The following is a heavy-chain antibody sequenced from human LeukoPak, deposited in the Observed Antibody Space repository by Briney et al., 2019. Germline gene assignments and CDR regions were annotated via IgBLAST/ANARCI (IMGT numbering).Heavy chain of an antibody. CDR1: GFTVSSNY. CDR2: IYSGGST. Sequence: GGSLRLSCAASGFTVSSNYMNWVRQAPGKGLEWVSVIYSGGSTYYGDSVKGRFTISRDNSKNTLNLQMNSLRAEDTAVYYCASSRYCSGGSCYFDYWGQGTLVTVSS. CDR3: ASSRYCSGGSCYFDY. V-gene: IGHV3-53*01. J-gene: IGHJ4*02. D-gene: IGHD2-15*01.